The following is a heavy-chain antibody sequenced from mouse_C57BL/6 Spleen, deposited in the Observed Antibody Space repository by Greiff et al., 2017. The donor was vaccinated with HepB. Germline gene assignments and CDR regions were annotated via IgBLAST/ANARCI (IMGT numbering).Heavy chain of an antibody. CDR3: ARSDYGSSHFDY. CDR1: GYTFTSYG. J-gene: IGHJ2*01. Sequence: QVQLKESGAELARPGASVKLSCKASGYTFTSYGISWVKQRTGQGLEWIGEIYPRSGNTYYNEKFKGKATLTADKSSSTAYMELRSLTSEDSAVCFWARSDYGSSHFDYWGQGTTLTVSS. D-gene: IGHD1-1*01. V-gene: IGHV1-81*01. CDR2: IYPRSGNT.